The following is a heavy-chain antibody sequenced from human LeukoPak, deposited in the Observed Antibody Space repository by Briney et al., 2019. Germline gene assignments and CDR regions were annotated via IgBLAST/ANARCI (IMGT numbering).Heavy chain of an antibody. V-gene: IGHV1-8*01. D-gene: IGHD2-2*01. Sequence: ASVKVSCKACGYTFTSYDINWVRQATGQGLEWMGWMNPNSGNTGYAQKFQGRVTMARNTSISTAYMELSSLRSEDTAVYYCAIRYCSSTSCRYYYYGMDVWGQGTTVTVSS. J-gene: IGHJ6*02. CDR2: MNPNSGNT. CDR3: AIRYCSSTSCRYYYYGMDV. CDR1: GYTFTSYD.